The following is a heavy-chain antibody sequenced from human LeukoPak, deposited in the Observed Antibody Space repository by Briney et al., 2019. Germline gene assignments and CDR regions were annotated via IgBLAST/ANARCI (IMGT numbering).Heavy chain of an antibody. Sequence: ASVKVSCKASGYTSTGYYMHWVRQAPGQGLEWMGWINPNSGGTNYAQKFQGRVTMTTDTSMSTAYMELSRLTSDDTAVYYCARAGGRSWFDPWGQGTLVTVSS. CDR3: ARAGGRSWFDP. V-gene: IGHV1-2*02. CDR1: GYTSTGYY. J-gene: IGHJ5*02. CDR2: INPNSGGT.